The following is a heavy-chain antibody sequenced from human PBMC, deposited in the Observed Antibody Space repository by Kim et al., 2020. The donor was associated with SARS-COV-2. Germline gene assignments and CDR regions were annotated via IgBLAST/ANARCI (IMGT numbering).Heavy chain of an antibody. J-gene: IGHJ3*02. CDR1: GGTFSSYA. Sequence: SVKVSCKASGGTFSSYAISWVRQAPGQGLEWMGGIIPIFGTANYAQKFQGRVTITADESTSTAYMGLSSLRSEDTAVYYCARRIHPGIAARHLLPLGAFDIWGQGTMVTVSS. CDR2: IIPIFGTA. V-gene: IGHV1-69*13. CDR3: ARRIHPGIAARHLLPLGAFDI. D-gene: IGHD6-6*01.